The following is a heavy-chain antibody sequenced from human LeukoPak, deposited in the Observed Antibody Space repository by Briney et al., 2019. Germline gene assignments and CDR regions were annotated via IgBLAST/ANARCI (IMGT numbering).Heavy chain of an antibody. CDR1: GFTFSSYA. Sequence: GGSLRFSCAASGFTFSSYAMSWVRQAPGKGLEWVSAISGSGSSTYYADSVKGRFTISRDNSKNTLSLQMNSLRAEDTAIYYCAKGGSFYDSSGYADYWGQGTLVTVSS. V-gene: IGHV3-23*01. CDR2: ISGSGSST. D-gene: IGHD3-22*01. J-gene: IGHJ4*02. CDR3: AKGGSFYDSSGYADY.